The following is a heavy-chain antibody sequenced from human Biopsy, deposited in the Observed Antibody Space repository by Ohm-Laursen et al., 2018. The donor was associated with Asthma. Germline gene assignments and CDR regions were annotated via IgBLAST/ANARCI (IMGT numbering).Heavy chain of an antibody. J-gene: IGHJ4*02. V-gene: IGHV4-39*01. Sequence: TLSLTCTVSGGSISSYYWGWIRQPPGKGLEWIGSNYYSENTYYNPSLKSRVTISVDTSKNQFSLKLYSVTAADTAVYYCARHRGDSSGYYYDSFDYWGQGTLVTVSS. CDR3: ARHRGDSSGYYYDSFDY. CDR2: NYYSENT. CDR1: GGSISSYY. D-gene: IGHD3-22*01.